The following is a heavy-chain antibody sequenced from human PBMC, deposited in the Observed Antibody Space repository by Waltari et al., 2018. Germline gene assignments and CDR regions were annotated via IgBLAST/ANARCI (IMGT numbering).Heavy chain of an antibody. CDR3: ARGRQSGGGFWSGYYPYFDY. CDR1: GGSFSGYY. D-gene: IGHD3-3*01. V-gene: IGHV4-34*02. CDR2: IKHSGNT. J-gene: IGHJ4*02. Sequence: QVQLQQWGAGLLKPSETLSLTCAVHGGSFSGYYWTWIPQSPGKGRGWIGEIKHSGNTNYNPSLKSRITISVDTSKNQFSLKLSSVTAADKALYYCARGRQSGGGFWSGYYPYFDYWGQGTLVTVSS.